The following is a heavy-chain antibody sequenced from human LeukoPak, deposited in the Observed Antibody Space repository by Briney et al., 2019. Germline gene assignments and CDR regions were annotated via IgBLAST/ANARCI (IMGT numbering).Heavy chain of an antibody. D-gene: IGHD5-12*01. CDR3: ARDRGGYSGYEFDY. J-gene: IGHJ4*02. Sequence: GGSLRLSCAASGFTFSSYSMNWVRQAPGKGLEWVSYISSSSSTIYYADSVKGRFTISRDNAKNSLYLQMNSLRAEDTAVYYCARDRGGYSGYEFDYWGQGTLVTVSS. CDR1: GFTFSSYS. CDR2: ISSSSSTI. V-gene: IGHV3-48*04.